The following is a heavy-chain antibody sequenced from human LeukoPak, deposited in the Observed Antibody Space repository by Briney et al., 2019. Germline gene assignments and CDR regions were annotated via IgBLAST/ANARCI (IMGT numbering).Heavy chain of an antibody. Sequence: GGSLRLSCAASGFTFSSYGMHRVRQAPGKWLEWVAFIRYDGSNKYYADSVKGRFTISRDNSKNTLYLQMNSLRAEDTAVYYCAKDRVGFYYDSSGYYYTGFDYWGQGTLVTVSS. J-gene: IGHJ4*02. CDR1: GFTFSSYG. V-gene: IGHV3-30*02. CDR2: IRYDGSNK. CDR3: AKDRVGFYYDSSGYYYTGFDY. D-gene: IGHD3-22*01.